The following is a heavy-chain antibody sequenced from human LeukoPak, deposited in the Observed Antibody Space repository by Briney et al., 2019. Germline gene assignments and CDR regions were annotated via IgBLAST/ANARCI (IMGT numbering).Heavy chain of an antibody. Sequence: SETLSLTCAVYGESFSGYYWSWIRQPPGKGLEWIGEINHSGSTNYNPSLKSRVTISVDTSKNQFSLKVSSVTAADTAVYYCARVSSGGPRDYFDYWGQGTLVTVSS. CDR2: INHSGST. V-gene: IGHV4-34*01. D-gene: IGHD2-8*02. CDR1: GESFSGYY. CDR3: ARVSSGGPRDYFDY. J-gene: IGHJ4*02.